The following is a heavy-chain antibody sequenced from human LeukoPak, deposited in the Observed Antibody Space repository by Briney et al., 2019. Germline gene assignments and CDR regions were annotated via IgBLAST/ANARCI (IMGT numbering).Heavy chain of an antibody. CDR2: ISSSSSYI. D-gene: IGHD6-19*01. Sequence: PGGSLRLSCAASGFTFSSYSMNWVRQAPGKGLEWVSSISSSSSYIYYADSVKGRFTISRDNAKNSLYLQMNSLRAEDTAVYYCAREGYSSGWHRSYYYYGMDVWGQGTTVTVSS. V-gene: IGHV3-21*01. CDR3: AREGYSSGWHRSYYYYGMDV. CDR1: GFTFSSYS. J-gene: IGHJ6*02.